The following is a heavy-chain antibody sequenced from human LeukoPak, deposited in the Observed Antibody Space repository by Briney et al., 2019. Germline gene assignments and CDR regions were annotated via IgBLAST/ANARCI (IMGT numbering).Heavy chain of an antibody. Sequence: SETLSLTCTVSGGSISNSSYYWGWIRPPPGKGLEWIGSIYYSGGTYYNPPLKSRLTISVDTSKNQFSLKLGSVTAADTAVYYCARSPNSGYDPFDYWGQGTLVTVSS. J-gene: IGHJ4*02. V-gene: IGHV4-39*01. D-gene: IGHD5-12*01. CDR2: IYYSGGT. CDR1: GGSISNSSYY. CDR3: ARSPNSGYDPFDY.